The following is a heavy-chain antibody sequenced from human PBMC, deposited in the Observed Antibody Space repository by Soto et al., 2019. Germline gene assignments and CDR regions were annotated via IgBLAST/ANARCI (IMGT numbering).Heavy chain of an antibody. V-gene: IGHV4-4*07. Sequence: QVQLQESGPGLVKPSETLSLTCTVSGGSISSYYWSWIRQPAGQGLEWIGRIYTSGGTNYNPSLKSRGATSVDTSKNQFSLKLSSVTAADTALYYCASEEHDYGDPPFDYWGQGTLVTVSS. CDR2: IYTSGGT. CDR1: GGSISSYY. D-gene: IGHD4-17*01. CDR3: ASEEHDYGDPPFDY. J-gene: IGHJ4*02.